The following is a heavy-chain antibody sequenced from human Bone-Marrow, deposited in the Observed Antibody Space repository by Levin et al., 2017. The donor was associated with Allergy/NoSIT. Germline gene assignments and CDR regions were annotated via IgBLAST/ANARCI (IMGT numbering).Heavy chain of an antibody. Sequence: GESLKISCKASGYTFTGYYLHWVRQAPGQGLEWMGVINPGGSSTTYAQKFQGRVTMTRETSTSTVYMDLSSLRSEDTAVYFCARGDCSGGSCYLLDVWGKGTTVTVSS. J-gene: IGHJ6*04. V-gene: IGHV1-46*01. CDR1: GYTFTGYY. D-gene: IGHD2-15*01. CDR2: INPGGSST. CDR3: ARGDCSGGSCYLLDV.